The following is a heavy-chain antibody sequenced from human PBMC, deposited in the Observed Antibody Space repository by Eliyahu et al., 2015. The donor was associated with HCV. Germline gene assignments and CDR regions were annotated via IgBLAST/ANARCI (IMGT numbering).Heavy chain of an antibody. V-gene: IGHV3-23*01. CDR2: ISGSGGNT. CDR1: GFLFSSYT. CDR3: AKPLHWGQFYFDY. D-gene: IGHD7-27*01. J-gene: IGHJ4*02. Sequence: EVQLLESGGGLVQPGGSLRLSCTASGFLFSSYTMSWVRQAPGKGLEWVSAISGSGGNTYYADSLKGRFTISRDNSKNTLFLQINSLRAEDTAVYYCAKPLHWGQFYFDYWGQGTQVTASA.